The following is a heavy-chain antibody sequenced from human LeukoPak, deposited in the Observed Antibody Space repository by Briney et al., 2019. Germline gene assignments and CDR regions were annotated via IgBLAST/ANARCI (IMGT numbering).Heavy chain of an antibody. V-gene: IGHV4-59*01. J-gene: IGHJ4*02. Sequence: SETLSLTCAVYGGSFRSYYWSWIRQPPGKGLEWIGYIYYSGSTNYNPSLKSRVTISVDTSKNQFSLKLSSVTAADTAVYYCARDIGAAAPLFDYWGQGTLVTVSS. CDR1: GGSFRSYY. CDR2: IYYSGST. D-gene: IGHD6-13*01. CDR3: ARDIGAAAPLFDY.